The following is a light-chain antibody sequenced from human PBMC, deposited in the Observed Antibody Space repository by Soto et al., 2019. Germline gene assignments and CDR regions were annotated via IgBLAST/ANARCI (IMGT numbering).Light chain of an antibody. V-gene: IGKV3-20*01. J-gene: IGKJ5*01. CDR3: QQYGSSPIT. Sequence: AQSPDTLSVSPGEIATLSCRASQSIISKLAWYQQRPGQAPSLLIYGASTRATGVPVRFSGSGSGTDFTLTISRLEPEDFAVYYCQQYGSSPITFGQGTRLEIK. CDR1: QSIISK. CDR2: GAS.